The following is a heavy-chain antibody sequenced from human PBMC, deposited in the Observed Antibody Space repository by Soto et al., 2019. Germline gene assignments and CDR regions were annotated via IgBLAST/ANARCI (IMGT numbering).Heavy chain of an antibody. J-gene: IGHJ3*01. Sequence: EVQLVESGGGLVRPGGSLRLSCAASGFTFSYYWMHWVRQAPGKGLVWVSRIHSDGSSTTYADFVKGRFIISRDNARNTVELQMNGVRVEDTAVYYCARGDRGAFDLWGQGRVVTVSS. D-gene: IGHD1-26*01. CDR1: GFTFSYYW. V-gene: IGHV3-74*01. CDR3: ARGDRGAFDL. CDR2: IHSDGSST.